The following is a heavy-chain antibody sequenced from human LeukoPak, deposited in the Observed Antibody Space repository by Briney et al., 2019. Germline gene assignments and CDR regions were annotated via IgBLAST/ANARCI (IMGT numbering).Heavy chain of an antibody. CDR2: ISSDGSST. J-gene: IGHJ6*03. V-gene: IGHV3-74*01. CDR1: GFTFSNYW. CDR3: ARVFRAAAGTVYYYYYYMDV. D-gene: IGHD6-13*01. Sequence: GGSLRLSCAASGFTFSNYWMHWVRQAPGKGLVWVSRISSDGSSTTYADSAKGRFTISRDNAKNTLYLQMNSLRAEDTAVYYCARVFRAAAGTVYYYYYYMDVWGKGTTVTVSS.